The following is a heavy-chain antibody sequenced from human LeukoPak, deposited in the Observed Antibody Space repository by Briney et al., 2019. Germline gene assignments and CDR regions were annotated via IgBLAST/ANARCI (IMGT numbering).Heavy chain of an antibody. CDR3: ARVGSSSWFANYDAFDI. D-gene: IGHD6-13*01. CDR2: INPSGGST. J-gene: IGHJ3*02. Sequence: ASVKVSCKASGYTFTSYYIHWVRQAPGQGLEWMGIINPSGGSTNYAQKFQGRVTMTRDMSTSTVYMELSSLRSDDTAVYYCARVGSSSWFANYDAFDIWGQGTMVTVSS. V-gene: IGHV1-46*01. CDR1: GYTFTSYY.